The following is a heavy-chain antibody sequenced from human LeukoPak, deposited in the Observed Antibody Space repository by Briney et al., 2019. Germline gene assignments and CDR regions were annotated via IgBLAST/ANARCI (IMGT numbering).Heavy chain of an antibody. V-gene: IGHV3-23*01. J-gene: IGHJ4*02. CDR1: GFTIGNYP. CDR2: ISASGDT. Sequence: GGSLRLSCAASGFTIGNYPMNWVRQAPGKGLEWVSGISASGDTYHADSVKGRFTISRDNSKNTLFLQMNSLRAEDTAVYYCARGAYYYDSSGYYYPAHHDYWGQGTLVTVSS. CDR3: ARGAYYYDSSGYYYPAHHDY. D-gene: IGHD3-22*01.